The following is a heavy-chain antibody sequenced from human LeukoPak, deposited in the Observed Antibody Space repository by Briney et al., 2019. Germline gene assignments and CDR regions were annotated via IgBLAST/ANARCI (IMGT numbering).Heavy chain of an antibody. V-gene: IGHV3-64*01. CDR2: ISSNGGST. CDR1: GFTFSSYA. J-gene: IGHJ3*02. CDR3: ARVPHDAFDI. Sequence: PGRSLRLSCAASGFTFSSYAMHWVRQAPGKGLEYVSAISSNGGSTYYANSVKGRFTISRDNSKNTLYLQMGSLRPEDMAVYYCARVPHDAFDIWGQGTMVTVSS.